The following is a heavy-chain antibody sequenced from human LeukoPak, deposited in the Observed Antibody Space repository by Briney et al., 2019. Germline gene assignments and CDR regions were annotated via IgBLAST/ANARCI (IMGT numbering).Heavy chain of an antibody. CDR3: AKGPYCSGGSCLKYNWFDP. D-gene: IGHD2-15*01. J-gene: IGHJ5*02. CDR2: ISGSGGST. V-gene: IGHV3-23*01. CDR1: GFTFSSYA. Sequence: GGSPRLSCAASGFTFSSYAMSWVRQAPGKGLEWVSAISGSGGSTYYADSVKGRFTISRDNSKNTLYLQMNSLRAEDTAVYYCAKGPYCSGGSCLKYNWFDPWGQGTLVTVSS.